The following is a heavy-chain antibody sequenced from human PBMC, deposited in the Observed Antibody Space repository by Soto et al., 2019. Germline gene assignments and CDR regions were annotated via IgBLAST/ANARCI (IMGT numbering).Heavy chain of an antibody. CDR3: AKDEYSSPPDVQIDY. V-gene: IGHV3-23*01. CDR1: GFTFSSYA. CDR2: FSGSGGST. D-gene: IGHD6-6*01. J-gene: IGHJ4*02. Sequence: PGGSLRLSCAASGFTFSSYAMSLVRQAPGKGLEWVPAFSGSGGSTYYADSVKGRFTISRDNSKNTLYLQMNSLRAEDTAVYYCAKDEYSSPPDVQIDYWGQGTLVTRLL.